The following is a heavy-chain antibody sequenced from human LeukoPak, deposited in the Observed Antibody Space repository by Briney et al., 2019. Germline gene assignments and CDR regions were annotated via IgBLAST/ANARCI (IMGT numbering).Heavy chain of an antibody. CDR3: ARENNPYYYDSSGYQT. CDR2: ISYDGSNK. CDR1: GFTFSSYG. Sequence: GRSLRLSCAASGFTFSSYGMHWVRQAPGKGLEWVAVISYDGSNKYYADSVKGRFTISRDNSKNTLYLQMNSLRAEDTAVYYCARENNPYYYDSSGYQTWGQGTLVTVSS. J-gene: IGHJ5*02. V-gene: IGHV3-30*03. D-gene: IGHD3-22*01.